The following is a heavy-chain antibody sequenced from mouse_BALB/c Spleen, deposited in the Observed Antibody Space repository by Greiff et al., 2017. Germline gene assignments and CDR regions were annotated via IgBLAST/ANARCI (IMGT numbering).Heavy chain of an antibody. Sequence: QVQLQQSGAELAKPGASVKMSCKASGYTFTSYWMHWVKQRPGQGLEWIGYINPSTGYTEYNQKFKDKATLTADKSSSTAYMQLSSLTSEDSAVYYCAPSYYGNYGYFDYWGQGTTLTVSS. CDR3: APSYYGNYGYFDY. D-gene: IGHD2-10*01. V-gene: IGHV1-7*01. CDR2: INPSTGYT. CDR1: GYTFTSYW. J-gene: IGHJ2*01.